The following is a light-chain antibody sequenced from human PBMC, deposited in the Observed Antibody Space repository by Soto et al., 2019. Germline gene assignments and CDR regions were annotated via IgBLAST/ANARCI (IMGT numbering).Light chain of an antibody. Sequence: PGETATLSCRTSQSVSASFLAWYQQKPGQAPRLLTFGASNRAAGVPDRLSGSGSGTDFTLTINRLEPEDLAVYYCQQYVASPWTFGQGTKVEIK. J-gene: IGKJ1*01. CDR2: GAS. V-gene: IGKV3-20*01. CDR3: QQYVASPWT. CDR1: QSVSASF.